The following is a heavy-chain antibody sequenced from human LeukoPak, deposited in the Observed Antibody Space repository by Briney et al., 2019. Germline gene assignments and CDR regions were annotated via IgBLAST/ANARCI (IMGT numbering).Heavy chain of an antibody. CDR3: ARDFRDGYSYGYGST. D-gene: IGHD5-18*01. CDR2: IIPILGIA. Sequence: ASVKVSCKASGGTFSSYAISWVRQAPGQGLEWMGRIIPILGIANYAQKFQGRVTITADKSTSTAYMELSSLRSEDTAVYYCARDFRDGYSYGYGSTWGQGTLVTVSS. CDR1: GGTFSSYA. V-gene: IGHV1-69*04. J-gene: IGHJ4*02.